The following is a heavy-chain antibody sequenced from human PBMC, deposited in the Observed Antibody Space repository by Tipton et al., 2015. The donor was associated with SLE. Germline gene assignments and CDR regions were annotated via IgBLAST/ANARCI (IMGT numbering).Heavy chain of an antibody. J-gene: IGHJ6*03. CDR3: AMAARPYYYMDV. V-gene: IGHV4-39*07. Sequence: TLSLTCTVSGGSIRSSNYYWGWIRQPPGKGLEWIGSVYYSGYTFYNPSLKSRVTISGDTSKNQFSLKLSSVTAADTAVYYCAMAARPYYYMDVWGKGTTVTVSS. D-gene: IGHD6-6*01. CDR1: GGSIRSSNYY. CDR2: VYYSGYT.